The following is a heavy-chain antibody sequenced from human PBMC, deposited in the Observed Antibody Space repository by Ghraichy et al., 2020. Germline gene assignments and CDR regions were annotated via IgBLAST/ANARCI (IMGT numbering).Heavy chain of an antibody. CDR3: ARGGSSSWAHFDY. Sequence: GESLNISCAASGFTFSTYTMHWVRQAPGKGLEYVSGISSNGGSTYYADSVKGRFTISRDNSKNTLYLQMGSLRAEDMAVYYCARGGSSSWAHFDYWGQGTLVTVSS. D-gene: IGHD6-13*01. CDR1: GFTFSTYT. J-gene: IGHJ4*02. CDR2: ISSNGGST. V-gene: IGHV3-64*02.